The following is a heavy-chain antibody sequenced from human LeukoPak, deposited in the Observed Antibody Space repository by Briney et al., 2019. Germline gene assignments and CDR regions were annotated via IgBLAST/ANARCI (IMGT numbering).Heavy chain of an antibody. D-gene: IGHD6-19*01. Sequence: GGSLALSCAASGFTFTTYAINWVRQAPAKALEWFSGISGGGDKTYYADSVNGRFAISRDNSKNTVSLQMSSLRAEDTALYYCAKDLALAGTGGGFDVWGQGTRVAVSS. CDR1: GFTFTTYA. J-gene: IGHJ3*01. CDR2: ISGGGDKT. CDR3: AKDLALAGTGGGFDV. V-gene: IGHV3-23*01.